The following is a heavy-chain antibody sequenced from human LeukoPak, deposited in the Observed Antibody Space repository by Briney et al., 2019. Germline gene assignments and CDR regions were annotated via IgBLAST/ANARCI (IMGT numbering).Heavy chain of an antibody. V-gene: IGHV3-53*01. Sequence: TGGSLRLSCAASGFTVSSNYMSWVRQAPGKGLEWVSVIYSGGSTYYADSVKGRSTISRDNSKNTLYLQMNSLRAEDTAVYYCAKPVVPAATRTNWFDPWGQGTLVTVSS. J-gene: IGHJ5*02. CDR3: AKPVVPAATRTNWFDP. D-gene: IGHD2-2*01. CDR1: GFTVSSNY. CDR2: IYSGGST.